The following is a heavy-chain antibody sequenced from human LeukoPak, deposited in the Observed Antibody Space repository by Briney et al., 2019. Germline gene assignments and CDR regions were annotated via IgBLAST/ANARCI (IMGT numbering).Heavy chain of an antibody. CDR3: ARQKAGDAFDF. CDR1: GYSFTSYW. CDR2: IYPGDSDI. J-gene: IGHJ3*01. Sequence: GESLKISCKGSGYSFTSYWIGWVRQMPEKGLEWMGIIYPGDSDIRYSPSFQGRVTISADKSTTTAHLQWSSLKVSDTAMYYCARQKAGDAFDFWGQGTMVTVSS. D-gene: IGHD6-19*01. V-gene: IGHV5-51*01.